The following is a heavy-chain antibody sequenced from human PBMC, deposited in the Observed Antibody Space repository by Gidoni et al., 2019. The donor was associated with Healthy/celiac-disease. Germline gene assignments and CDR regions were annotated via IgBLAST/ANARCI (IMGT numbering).Heavy chain of an antibody. CDR2: IYWDDDK. D-gene: IGHD3-3*01. J-gene: IGHJ5*02. V-gene: IGHV2-5*02. CDR3: AHILYDYWSGNPSNWFDP. CDR1: GFSLSPSVVG. Sequence: HITFQESGTTLVYPTPPLTLTCTFSGFSLSPSVVGVGWIRQPPGKDLEWLALIYWDDDKRYRPSLKSRLTITKDTSKNQVVLTMTNMEPVDTATYYCAHILYDYWSGNPSNWFDPGGQGTLVTVPS.